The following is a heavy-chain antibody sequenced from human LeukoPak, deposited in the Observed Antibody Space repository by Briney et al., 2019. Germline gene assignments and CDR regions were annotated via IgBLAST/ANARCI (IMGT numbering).Heavy chain of an antibody. V-gene: IGHV3-21*01. J-gene: IGHJ5*02. CDR1: GFTFSSYS. Sequence: GGSLRLSCAASGFTFSSYSMNWVRQAPGKGLEWVSSISSSSSYIYYADSVKGRFTISRDNAKNSLYLRMNSLRAEDTAVYYCARDRADNWFDPWGQGTLVTVSS. CDR3: ARDRADNWFDP. CDR2: ISSSSSYI.